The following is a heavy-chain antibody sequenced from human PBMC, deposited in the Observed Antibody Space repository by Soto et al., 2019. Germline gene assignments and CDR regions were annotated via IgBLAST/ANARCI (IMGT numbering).Heavy chain of an antibody. CDR2: SSGSGGST. Sequence: GXLRLSGASSRIPFSIYSMSWVRQAPGNRLEWVTASSGSGGSTYYAEYVKGRFTISRDNSKNTLYLQMNILGAEDTAVYYCAKDFVPVPRATPGWFDPWGQGNLVTASP. V-gene: IGHV3-23*01. CDR1: RIPFSIYS. J-gene: IGHJ5*02. CDR3: AKDFVPVPRATPGWFDP. D-gene: IGHD2-2*01.